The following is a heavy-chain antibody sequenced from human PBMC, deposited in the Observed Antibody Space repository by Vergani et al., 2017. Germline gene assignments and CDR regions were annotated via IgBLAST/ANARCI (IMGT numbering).Heavy chain of an antibody. V-gene: IGHV4-39*07. J-gene: IGHJ4*02. D-gene: IGHD5-12*01. CDR1: GGSISRSSYY. CDR3: ARGKISGYARRGYYFDY. CDR2: IYYSGST. Sequence: QLQLQESGPGLVKPSETLSLTCTVSGGSISRSSYYWDWIRQPPGTGLEWIGSIYYSGSTYYNPSLKSRVTISVDPSKNQFSLKLSAVTAAGTAVYYCARGKISGYARRGYYFDYWGQGTLVTVSS.